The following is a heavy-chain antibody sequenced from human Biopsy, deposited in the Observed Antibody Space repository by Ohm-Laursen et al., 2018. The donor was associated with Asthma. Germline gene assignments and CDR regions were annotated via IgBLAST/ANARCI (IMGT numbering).Heavy chain of an antibody. Sequence: SVKVSCKASGGTFSRYAISWVRQAPGQGLEWMGGLIPVLGTPDHAQMFEGRVTITADESTSTAYMELSSLSSEDTAVYYCTRGYSGSDRIVYYYSGLEVWGQGTTVTVSS. CDR3: TRGYSGSDRIVYYYSGLEV. V-gene: IGHV1-69*13. CDR2: LIPVLGTP. CDR1: GGTFSRYA. D-gene: IGHD5-12*01. J-gene: IGHJ6*02.